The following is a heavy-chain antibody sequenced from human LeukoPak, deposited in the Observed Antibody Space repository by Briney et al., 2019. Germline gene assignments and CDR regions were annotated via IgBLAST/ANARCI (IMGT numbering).Heavy chain of an antibody. CDR1: GGSFSGYY. D-gene: IGHD3-22*01. Sequence: SETLSLTCAVYGGSFSGYYWSWIRQPPGKGLEWIGEINHSGSTNYNPSLKSRVTISVDTSKNQFSLKLSSVTAADTAVYYCARQPSHYYDSSGYYVFDYWGQGTLVTVSS. CDR2: INHSGST. CDR3: ARQPSHYYDSSGYYVFDY. V-gene: IGHV4-34*01. J-gene: IGHJ4*02.